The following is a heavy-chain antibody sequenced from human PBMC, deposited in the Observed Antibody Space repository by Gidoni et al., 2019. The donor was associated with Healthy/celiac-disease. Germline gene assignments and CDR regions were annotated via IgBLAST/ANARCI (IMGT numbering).Heavy chain of an antibody. J-gene: IGHJ6*02. D-gene: IGHD6-6*01. V-gene: IGHV3-23*01. CDR2: ISWMGGST. Sequence: EVQLLESGGGLVQPGGSLRLSCAAAGFTFSSYAMRWVRQAPGKGLEWVSAISWMGGSTYDADSVKGRFTISRDKSKNTLYLQMNSLRAEDTAVYYCAKDPARQPYYYGMDVWGQGTTVTVSS. CDR1: GFTFSSYA. CDR3: AKDPARQPYYYGMDV.